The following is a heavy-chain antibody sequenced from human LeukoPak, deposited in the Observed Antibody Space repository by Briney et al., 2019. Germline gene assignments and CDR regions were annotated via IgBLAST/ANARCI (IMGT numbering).Heavy chain of an antibody. CDR2: ISSSSTYI. CDR3: ARAWFSGWYSPDY. D-gene: IGHD6-19*01. CDR1: GFTFSSYS. J-gene: IGHJ4*02. Sequence: GGSLRLSCAASGFTFSSYSMDWVRQAPGKGLEWVSSISSSSTYIYYADSLKGRFTISRDNAKNSLYLQMNNLRVEDTAVYYCARAWFSGWYSPDYWGQGTLVTVSS. V-gene: IGHV3-21*01.